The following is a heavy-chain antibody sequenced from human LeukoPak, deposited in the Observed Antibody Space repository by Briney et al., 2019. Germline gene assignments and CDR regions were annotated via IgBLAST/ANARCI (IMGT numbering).Heavy chain of an antibody. J-gene: IGHJ4*02. Sequence: PSETLSLTCTVSGGSVSSGTYYWSWIRQPPGKGLEWIGYIYYSGSTYYNPSLKSRVTISVDTSKNQFSLKLSSVTAADTAVYYCARRHSDFWSGYYTEYYFDYWGQGTLVTVSS. CDR1: GGSVSSGTYY. V-gene: IGHV4-39*01. CDR2: IYYSGST. D-gene: IGHD3-3*01. CDR3: ARRHSDFWSGYYTEYYFDY.